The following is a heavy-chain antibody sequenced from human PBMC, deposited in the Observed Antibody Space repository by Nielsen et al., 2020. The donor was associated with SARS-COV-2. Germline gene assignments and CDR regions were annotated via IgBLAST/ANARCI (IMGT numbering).Heavy chain of an antibody. D-gene: IGHD4-17*01. J-gene: IGHJ4*02. CDR3: AKDGTRGDYSYFDY. CDR2: ISGSGGST. V-gene: IGHV3-23*01. CDR1: GLTFSSYA. Sequence: GGSLRLSCAASGLTFSSYAMNWVRQAPGKGLEWVSAISGSGGSTYYADSVKGRFTISRDNSKNTLYLQMNSLRAEDTAVYYCAKDGTRGDYSYFDYWGQGTLVTVSS.